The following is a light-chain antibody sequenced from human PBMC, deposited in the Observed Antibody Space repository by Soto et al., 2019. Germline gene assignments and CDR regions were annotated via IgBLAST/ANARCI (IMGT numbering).Light chain of an antibody. CDR3: QQYNSYSIT. J-gene: IGKJ5*01. V-gene: IGKV1-5*01. CDR2: DAS. CDR1: QSVRSW. Sequence: DIQMTQSPSTLSASVGDRVTITCRASQSVRSWLAWYQQKAGKAPKLLIYDASNLESGVPSRFSGSGSGTEFTLTISSLQPDDFATYYCQQYNSYSITFGQGTRLEI.